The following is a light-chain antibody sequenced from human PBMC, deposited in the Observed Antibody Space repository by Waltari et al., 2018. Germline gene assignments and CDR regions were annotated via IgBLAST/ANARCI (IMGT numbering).Light chain of an antibody. CDR3: QQTYSALCCT. J-gene: IGKJ2*02. Sequence: DIQMTQSPVSLSASVGDTVTITCRASHNIGTFLSWYQQRPAKAPTVLIYAASTLQSGVQSGFSGSGSGTDFTLTIFSLQPEDLATYFCQQTYSALCCTFGQGTKLEIK. V-gene: IGKV1-39*01. CDR1: HNIGTF. CDR2: AAS.